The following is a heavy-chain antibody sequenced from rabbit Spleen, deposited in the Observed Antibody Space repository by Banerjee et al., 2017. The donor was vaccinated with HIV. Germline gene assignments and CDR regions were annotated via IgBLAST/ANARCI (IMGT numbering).Heavy chain of an antibody. Sequence: QEQLVESGGGLVQPEGSLTLTCKASGFSFSDRDVMWWVRQAPGKGLQWIACINASTGKPVYATWASGRFSISRTSSTTVTLRMTSLTAADRAAYFCARDLVGVIGWNFYLWGQGTLVTVS. V-gene: IGHV1S45*01. D-gene: IGHD2-1*01. J-gene: IGHJ4*01. CDR2: INASTGKP. CDR1: GFSFSDRDV. CDR3: ARDLVGVIGWNFYL.